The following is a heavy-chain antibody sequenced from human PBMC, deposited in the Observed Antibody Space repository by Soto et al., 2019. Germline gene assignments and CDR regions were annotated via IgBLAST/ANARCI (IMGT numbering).Heavy chain of an antibody. J-gene: IGHJ4*02. CDR3: ARDEKYYYGSGPV. CDR1: GFTFSSYW. D-gene: IGHD3-10*01. V-gene: IGHV3-7*01. Sequence: EVQLVESGGGLVQPGGSLRLSCAASGFTFSSYWMSWVRQDPGKGLEWVANIKPDGSEKYYVDSVKGRVTISRDNATNSLSLQMNSLRAEETAVSYCARDEKYYYGSGPVGGQGTLVTVSS. CDR2: IKPDGSEK.